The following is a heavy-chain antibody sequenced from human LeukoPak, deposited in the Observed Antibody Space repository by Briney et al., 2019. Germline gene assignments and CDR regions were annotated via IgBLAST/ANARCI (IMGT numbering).Heavy chain of an antibody. V-gene: IGHV4-59*11. J-gene: IGHJ1*01. CDR3: AGGLRSTSYKAEYFQH. D-gene: IGHD2-2*01. CDR1: GGSISSHY. Sequence: SDTLSLTCTVSGGSISSHYWSWLRQPPGTGLEWIGYIYYSGSTNYNPSLKSRLTISLDTSKKQFSLKMYTAIAADTAIYYCAGGLRSTSYKAEYFQHGGQGTLVTVSA. CDR2: IYYSGST.